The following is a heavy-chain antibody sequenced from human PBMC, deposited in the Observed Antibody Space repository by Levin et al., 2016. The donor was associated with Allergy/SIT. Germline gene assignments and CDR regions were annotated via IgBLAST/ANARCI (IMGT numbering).Heavy chain of an antibody. CDR3: AREYSSSFGLTLYNWFDP. D-gene: IGHD6-6*01. CDR2: IIPIFGTA. V-gene: IGHV1-69*01. Sequence: WVRQAPGQGLEWMGGIIPIFGTANYAQKFQGRVTITADESTSTAYMELSSLRSEDTAVYYCAREYSSSFGLTLYNWFDPWGQGTLVTVSS. J-gene: IGHJ5*02.